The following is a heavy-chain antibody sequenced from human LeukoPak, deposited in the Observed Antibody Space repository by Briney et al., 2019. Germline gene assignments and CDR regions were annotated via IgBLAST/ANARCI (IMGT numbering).Heavy chain of an antibody. D-gene: IGHD5-18*01. CDR2: IRYDGSNK. Sequence: GGSLRLSCAASGFTFSSYVMHWVRQAPGKGLEWVAFIRYDGSNKYYADSVKGRFTISRDNSKNTLYLQMNSLRAEDTAVYYCAKDPRDHSYGWNWRYFDYWGQGTLVTVSA. J-gene: IGHJ4*02. V-gene: IGHV3-30*02. CDR1: GFTFSSYV. CDR3: AKDPRDHSYGWNWRYFDY.